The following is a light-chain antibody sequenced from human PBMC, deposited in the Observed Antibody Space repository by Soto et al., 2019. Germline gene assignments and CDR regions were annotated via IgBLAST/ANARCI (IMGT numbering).Light chain of an antibody. CDR2: GNS. CDR1: SSNIGAGYD. V-gene: IGLV1-40*01. Sequence: VLTQPPSVSGAPGQRVTISCTGSSSNIGAGYDVHWYQQLPGTAPKLLIYGNSNRPSGVPDRFSGSKSGTSASLAITGLQAEDEADYYCQSYDGSLSGVFGTGTKATV. J-gene: IGLJ1*01. CDR3: QSYDGSLSGV.